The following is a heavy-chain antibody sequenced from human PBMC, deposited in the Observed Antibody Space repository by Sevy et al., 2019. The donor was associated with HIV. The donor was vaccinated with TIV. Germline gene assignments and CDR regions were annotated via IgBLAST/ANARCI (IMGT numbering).Heavy chain of an antibody. V-gene: IGHV3-7*03. CDR3: ARDCNSATCLWGLDV. Sequence: GGSLRLSGVASGFTFSNYWMRWVRQAPGKGLEWVANIKRDGSEKYYVASVKGRFTISRDNDKTSLYLQMNSLRDEDTAVYYCARDCNSATCLWGLDVWGPGTTVTVSS. CDR2: IKRDGSEK. J-gene: IGHJ6*02. D-gene: IGHD1-26*01. CDR1: GFTFSNYW.